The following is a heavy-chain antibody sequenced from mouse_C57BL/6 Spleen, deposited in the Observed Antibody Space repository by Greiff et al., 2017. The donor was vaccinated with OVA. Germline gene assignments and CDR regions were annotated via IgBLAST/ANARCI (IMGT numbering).Heavy chain of an antibody. J-gene: IGHJ2*01. V-gene: IGHV1-82*01. D-gene: IGHD1-1*01. CDR3: ARALAGYFDY. Sequence: VQLQQSGPELVKPGASVKISCKASGYAFSSSWMNWVKQRPGKGLEWIGRIYPGDGDTNYNKKFKGKATLTADKSSSTAYMQLSSLTSEDSAVYFCARALAGYFDYWGQGTTLTVSS. CDR2: IYPGDGDT. CDR1: GYAFSSSW.